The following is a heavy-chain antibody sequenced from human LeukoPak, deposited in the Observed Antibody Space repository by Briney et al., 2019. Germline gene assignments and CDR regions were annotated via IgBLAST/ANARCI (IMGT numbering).Heavy chain of an antibody. CDR1: GASISSGDYY. J-gene: IGHJ4*02. CDR2: IYHSGST. CDR3: AKHTIFGVAPYYFDY. D-gene: IGHD3-3*01. Sequence: SQTLSLTCSVSGASISSGDYYWGWIRQPPGKGLEWIGSIYHSGSTYYNPSLKSRVTISVDTSKNQFSLKLSSVTAADTAVYYCAKHTIFGVAPYYFDYWGQGTLVTVSS. V-gene: IGHV4-38-2*01.